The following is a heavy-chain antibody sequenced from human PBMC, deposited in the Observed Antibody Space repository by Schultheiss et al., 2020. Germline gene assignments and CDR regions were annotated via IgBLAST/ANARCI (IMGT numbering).Heavy chain of an antibody. D-gene: IGHD2-15*01. CDR2: INSDGSSI. J-gene: IGHJ4*02. Sequence: GGSLRLSCAASGFTFSSYWMHWVRQVPGKGLVWVSRINSDGSSIGYADSVKGRFTISRDNAKNTLYLQMNSLRAEDTAVYYCARLPVVATTSIDYWGQGTLVNGYS. V-gene: IGHV3-74*01. CDR1: GFTFSSYW. CDR3: ARLPVVATTSIDY.